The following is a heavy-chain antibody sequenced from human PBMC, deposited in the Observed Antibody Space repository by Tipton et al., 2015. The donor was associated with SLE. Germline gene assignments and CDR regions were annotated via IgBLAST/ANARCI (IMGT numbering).Heavy chain of an antibody. CDR3: ARSLLRLRSAAL. CDR2: INHSGST. CDR1: GGSFSGYY. Sequence: TLSLTCAVYGGSFSGYYWSWIRQPPGKGLEWIGEINHSGSTNYNPSLKSRVTISVDTSKNQFSLKLSSVTAADTAVYYCARSLLRLRSAALWGRGTLVTVSS. V-gene: IGHV4-34*01. J-gene: IGHJ2*01. D-gene: IGHD3-3*01.